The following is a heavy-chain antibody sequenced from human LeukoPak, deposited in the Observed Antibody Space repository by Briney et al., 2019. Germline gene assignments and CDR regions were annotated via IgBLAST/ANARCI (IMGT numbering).Heavy chain of an antibody. CDR2: IRYDGNNK. D-gene: IGHD1-14*01. V-gene: IGHV3-30*02. CDR3: ARTYNPDY. Sequence: GGPLRLSCIASGFTFSSTRLRWVRQAPGKGLDWVSYIRYDGNNKYYGDSVKGRLTVSRDNSKNTLYLQMNSLRVEDTAVYYCARTYNPDYWGQGTLVTVSS. J-gene: IGHJ4*02. CDR1: GFTFSSTR.